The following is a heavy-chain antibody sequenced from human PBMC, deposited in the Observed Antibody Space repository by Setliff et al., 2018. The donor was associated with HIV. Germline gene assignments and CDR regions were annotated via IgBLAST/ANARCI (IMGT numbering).Heavy chain of an antibody. V-gene: IGHV3-48*03. Sequence: PGGSLRLSCAASGFTFSSYEMNWIRQAPGKGLEWLSYIGSSGTPIYYADSVKGRFTISRDNAKNSLYLQMNSLRAEDTAVYYCARVSELLAYYMDVWGKGTTVTVSS. CDR1: GFTFSSYE. D-gene: IGHD1-26*01. CDR2: IGSSGTPI. J-gene: IGHJ6*03. CDR3: ARVSELLAYYMDV.